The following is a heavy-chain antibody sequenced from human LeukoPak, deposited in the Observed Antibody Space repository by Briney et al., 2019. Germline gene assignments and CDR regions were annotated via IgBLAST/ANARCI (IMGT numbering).Heavy chain of an antibody. V-gene: IGHV4-30-4*01. D-gene: IGHD6-6*01. J-gene: IGHJ6*02. CDR2: IFYSGST. CDR3: ARDSVAAIGTGYYYYGIDV. CDR1: GGSIGSSDYY. Sequence: PSETLSLTCTVSGGSIGSSDYYWSWIRQPPGKGLEWIGYIFYSGSTHYNPSLWSRVTISVDTSKNQFSLKLSSVTAADTAVYYCARDSVAAIGTGYYYYGIDVWGQGTTVTVSS.